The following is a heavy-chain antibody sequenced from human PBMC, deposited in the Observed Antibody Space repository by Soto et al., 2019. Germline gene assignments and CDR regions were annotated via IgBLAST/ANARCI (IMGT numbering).Heavy chain of an antibody. J-gene: IGHJ4*02. Sequence: PGGSLRLSCAASGFTFSDYAMSWVRQAPGKGLEWVSGISGSGTMKYYADSVRGHFIISRENAKNTLHLQMDNLRVEDTAVYYCAKEAEENEQVPIPGDNWGQGTLVTVSS. D-gene: IGHD2-2*02. CDR1: GFTFSDYA. CDR3: AKEAEENEQVPIPGDN. CDR2: ISGSGTMK. V-gene: IGHV3-23*01.